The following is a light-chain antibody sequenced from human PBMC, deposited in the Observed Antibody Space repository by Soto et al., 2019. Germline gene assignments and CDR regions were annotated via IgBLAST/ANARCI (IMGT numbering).Light chain of an antibody. CDR2: GAS. Sequence: EIVMTQSLATLSVSPGERATLSCRASQSVSSNLAWYQQKPGQAPRLLIYGASTRATGIPARFSGSGSGTEFTLTISSLQSEDFALYYCQQYNNWPPRGTFGQGTKVEIK. V-gene: IGKV3-15*01. CDR1: QSVSSN. CDR3: QQYNNWPPRGT. J-gene: IGKJ1*01.